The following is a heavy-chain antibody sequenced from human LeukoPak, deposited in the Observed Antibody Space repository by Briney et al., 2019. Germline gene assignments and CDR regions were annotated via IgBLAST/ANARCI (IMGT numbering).Heavy chain of an antibody. D-gene: IGHD1-26*01. CDR3: AKVFSGWGLRVTFDY. Sequence: GGSLRLSCAASGFTFSSYAMSWVGQARGKGLEWVSAISGSGGSTYYADSVKGRFTISRDNSKHTLYLQMNSLRAEDTAVYYCAKVFSGWGLRVTFDYWGQGTLVTVSS. J-gene: IGHJ4*02. CDR1: GFTFSSYA. V-gene: IGHV3-23*01. CDR2: ISGSGGST.